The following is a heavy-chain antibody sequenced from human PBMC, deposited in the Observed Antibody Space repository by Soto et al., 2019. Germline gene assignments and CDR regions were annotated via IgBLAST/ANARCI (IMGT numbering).Heavy chain of an antibody. CDR3: ARGSSRWDY. V-gene: IGHV4-4*07. CDR1: GGSISSFY. Sequence: SETLSLTCTVSGGSISSFYWSWIRQPAGKGLEWIGRIYSGGRNNYNPPLKSRVTMSVDTSKNQFSLRLSSVTAADTAMYYCARGSSRWDYWGQGTLVTVSS. D-gene: IGHD6-13*01. CDR2: IYSGGRN. J-gene: IGHJ4*02.